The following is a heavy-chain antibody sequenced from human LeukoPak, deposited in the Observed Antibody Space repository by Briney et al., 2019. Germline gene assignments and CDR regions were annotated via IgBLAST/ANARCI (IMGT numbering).Heavy chain of an antibody. CDR2: IIPIFGTA. CDR3: ARDLLGYCSGGSCYPGFDP. V-gene: IGHV1-69*13. Sequence: SVRVSCKASGGTFSSYAISWVRQAPGQGLEWMGGIIPIFGTANYAQKFQGRVTITADESTSTAYMELSSLRSEDTAVYYCARDLLGYCSGGSCYPGFDPWGQGTLVTVSS. D-gene: IGHD2-15*01. CDR1: GGTFSSYA. J-gene: IGHJ5*02.